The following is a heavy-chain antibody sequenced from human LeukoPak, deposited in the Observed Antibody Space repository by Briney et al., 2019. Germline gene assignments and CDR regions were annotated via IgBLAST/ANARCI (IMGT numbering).Heavy chain of an antibody. D-gene: IGHD2-2*01. CDR1: GFTFSNYA. CDR3: AREVFTVVVPAARYFDY. V-gene: IGHV3-23*01. J-gene: IGHJ4*02. Sequence: PGGSLRLSCAASGFTFSNYALSWVRQAPGKGLEWVSSISGSGHTTYYADSVKGRFTISRDNSKNTLYLQMNSLRAEDTAVYYCAREVFTVVVPAARYFDYWGQGTLVTVSS. CDR2: ISGSGHTT.